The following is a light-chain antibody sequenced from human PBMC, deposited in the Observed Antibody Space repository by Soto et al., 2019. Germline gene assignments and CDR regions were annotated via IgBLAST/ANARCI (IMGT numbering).Light chain of an antibody. Sequence: QSALTQSPSASGSPGQSVTISCTGTSSDVGNYKYVSWYQQHPGKAPKLMIYEVSKRPSGVPDSFSGSKSGNTASLTVSGLQVDDEADYYCSSYAGSNLWVFGGGTKLTVL. CDR1: SSDVGNYKY. CDR3: SSYAGSNLWV. J-gene: IGLJ3*02. V-gene: IGLV2-8*01. CDR2: EVS.